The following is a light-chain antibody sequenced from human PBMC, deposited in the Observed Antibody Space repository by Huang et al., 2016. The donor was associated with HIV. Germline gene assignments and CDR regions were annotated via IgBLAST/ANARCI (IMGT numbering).Light chain of an antibody. Sequence: EIVMTQSPAALSVSPGERATLSCRASQSVSSRLAWYQQKPGQAPRLLIYGASTRATGVPARFSGSGSGTEFTLTISSLQSEDYAVYYCQQYINWPPFTFGQGTKLDIK. CDR1: QSVSSR. CDR2: GAS. V-gene: IGKV3-15*01. J-gene: IGKJ2*01. CDR3: QQYINWPPFT.